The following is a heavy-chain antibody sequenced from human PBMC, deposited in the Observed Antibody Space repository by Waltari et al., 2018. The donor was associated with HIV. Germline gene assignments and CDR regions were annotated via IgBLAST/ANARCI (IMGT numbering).Heavy chain of an antibody. V-gene: IGHV1-2*02. Sequence: QVQLVQSGAEAKKPGTSVKVSCKASRYTFTGYYMHCVRQAPGQGLEWMGWINPNSGGTKYAQKFQDRVTMTRDTSISTAYMELSRLRSDDTAVYYCARSITMIVVLIAWGYGMDVWGQGTTVTVSS. CDR1: RYTFTGYY. CDR2: INPNSGGT. J-gene: IGHJ6*02. CDR3: ARSITMIVVLIAWGYGMDV. D-gene: IGHD3-22*01.